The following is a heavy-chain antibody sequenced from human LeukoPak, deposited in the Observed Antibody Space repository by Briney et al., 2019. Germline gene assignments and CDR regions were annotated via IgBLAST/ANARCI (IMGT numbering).Heavy chain of an antibody. CDR2: IRYDGSNK. V-gene: IGHV3-30*02. CDR1: GFTFSSYG. J-gene: IGHJ4*02. Sequence: GGSLRLSCAASGFTFSSYGMHWVRQAPGKGLEWVAFIRYDGSNKYYADSVKGRFTISRDNFKNTLYLQMNSLRAEDTAVYYCARDSGGYSSGIDYWGQGTLVTVSS. D-gene: IGHD6-19*01. CDR3: ARDSGGYSSGIDY.